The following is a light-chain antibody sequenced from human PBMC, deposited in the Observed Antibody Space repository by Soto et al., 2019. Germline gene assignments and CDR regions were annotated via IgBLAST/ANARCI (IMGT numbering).Light chain of an antibody. CDR2: GAS. V-gene: IGKV3-15*01. Sequence: MVMTQSPATLSVSPGEGATLSCRASQSIGDNLAWYQQKPGQPPRLLIYGASTRAAGAPARFSGSGSGTEFPRTISSLQSEDFAVYYCQHHDNWPWTFGQGTKVEIK. CDR1: QSIGDN. CDR3: QHHDNWPWT. J-gene: IGKJ1*01.